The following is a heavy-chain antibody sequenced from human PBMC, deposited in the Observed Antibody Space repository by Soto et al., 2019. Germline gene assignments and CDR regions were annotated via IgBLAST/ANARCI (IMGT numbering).Heavy chain of an antibody. CDR1: GGTFSSYA. CDR3: AREGDVDTAMVDYYYGMDV. CDR2: IIPIFGTA. Sequence: QVQLVQSGAEVKKPGSSVKVSCKASGGTFSSYAISWVRQAPGQGLEWMGGIIPIFGTANYAQKFQGRVTITADESTSTAYMELSSLRSEDTAVYYCAREGDVDTAMVDYYYGMDVWGQGTTVTVSS. D-gene: IGHD5-18*01. V-gene: IGHV1-69*12. J-gene: IGHJ6*02.